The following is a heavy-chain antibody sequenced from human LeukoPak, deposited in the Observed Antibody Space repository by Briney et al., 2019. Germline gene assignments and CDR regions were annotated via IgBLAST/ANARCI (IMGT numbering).Heavy chain of an antibody. V-gene: IGHV3-74*01. D-gene: IGHD5/OR15-5a*01. Sequence: GGSLRLSCAASGFTFSNFLMHWVRQAAGKGLVWVSRINSDGTTTTHADSVWGLFTISRDNAKNTLYLQMSSLRAEDTAVYFCARSVSNAFDIWGQGTMVTVSS. J-gene: IGHJ3*02. CDR3: ARSVSNAFDI. CDR1: GFTFSNFL. CDR2: INSDGTTT.